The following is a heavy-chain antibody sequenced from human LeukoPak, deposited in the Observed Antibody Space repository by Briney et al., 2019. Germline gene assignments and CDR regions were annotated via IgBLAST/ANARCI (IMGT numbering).Heavy chain of an antibody. CDR2: INPSGGST. V-gene: IGHV1-46*01. Sequence: ASVKVSCKASGYTFTSYYMHWVRQAPGQGLEWMGIINPSGGSTSYAQKFQGRVTMTRDTSTSTVYMELSSLRSEDTAVYYCARDPTYYDILTGYYPQYYFDYWGQGTLVTVSS. CDR3: ARDPTYYDILTGYYPQYYFDY. CDR1: GYTFTSYY. D-gene: IGHD3-9*01. J-gene: IGHJ4*02.